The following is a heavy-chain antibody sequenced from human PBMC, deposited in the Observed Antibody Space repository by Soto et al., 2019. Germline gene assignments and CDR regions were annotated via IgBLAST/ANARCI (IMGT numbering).Heavy chain of an antibody. D-gene: IGHD3-10*01. CDR3: ARRHDYYGSGTYYYGLDV. Sequence: QLQLQESGSGLVKPSQTLSLTCAVSGGSISSGGYSWSWIRQPPGKGLEWIGYIYHSGSTYYNPSLXSRVTISVDRSKXQFXXKLSSVTAADTAVYYCARRHDYYGSGTYYYGLDVWGQGTTVTVSS. CDR1: GGSISSGGYS. V-gene: IGHV4-30-2*01. J-gene: IGHJ6*02. CDR2: IYHSGST.